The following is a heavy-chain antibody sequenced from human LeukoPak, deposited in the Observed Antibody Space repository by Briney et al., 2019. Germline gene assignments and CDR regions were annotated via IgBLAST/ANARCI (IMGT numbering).Heavy chain of an antibody. CDR3: ATHIRGSCGRTIGYFDY. J-gene: IGHJ4*02. D-gene: IGHD2-15*01. V-gene: IGHV3-23*01. CDR2: ISGRGGST. CDR1: GFTFSSYA. Sequence: PGGSLRLSCAASGFTFSSYAMSCVRQAPGKGLELVSAISGRGGSTYYAASVKGRFTISTDNSKNTLYLQMNSLRAEDTAVYYCATHIRGSCGRTIGYFDYWGEGTLVTVSS.